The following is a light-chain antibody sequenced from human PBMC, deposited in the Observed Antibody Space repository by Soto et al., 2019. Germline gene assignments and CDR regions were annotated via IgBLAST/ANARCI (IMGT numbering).Light chain of an antibody. Sequence: DIQMTQSPSSLSASVGDRVTITCRASQSIRNFLNWYQQKPGKAPKVLIYAASSLQSGVPSRFSCSGSGTDFTLTISSLRPEDSATYYCQQSYSTPTFGQGTKVDIK. CDR1: QSIRNF. CDR2: AAS. J-gene: IGKJ1*01. CDR3: QQSYSTPT. V-gene: IGKV1-39*01.